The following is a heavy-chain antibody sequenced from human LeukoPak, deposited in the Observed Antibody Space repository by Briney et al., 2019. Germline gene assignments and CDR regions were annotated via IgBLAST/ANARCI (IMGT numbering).Heavy chain of an antibody. V-gene: IGHV3-48*01. CDR3: ARDAGNSGYGCDL. J-gene: IGHJ5*02. D-gene: IGHD5-12*01. CDR1: GFTFSTYS. Sequence: GGSLRLSCAASGFTFSTYSMNWVRQAPGKGLEWVSHIRSSSETFYADSVKGRFTISRDNARNSLYLQMNNLRGEDTAIYYCARDAGNSGYGCDLWGQGTLVTVSS. CDR2: IRSSSET.